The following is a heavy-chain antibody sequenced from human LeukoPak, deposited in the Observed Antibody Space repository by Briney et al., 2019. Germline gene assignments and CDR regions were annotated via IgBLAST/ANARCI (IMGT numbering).Heavy chain of an antibody. D-gene: IGHD1-26*01. CDR1: GYTFTSYD. J-gene: IGHJ4*02. CDR2: MNPNSGNT. Sequence: ASVKVSCKASGYTFTSYDINWVRLATGQGLEWMGWMNPNSGNTGYAQKFQGRVTMTRDTSISTAYMEVSSLRYDDTAVYYCARVTGSIDYWGQGTLVTVSS. V-gene: IGHV1-8*02. CDR3: ARVTGSIDY.